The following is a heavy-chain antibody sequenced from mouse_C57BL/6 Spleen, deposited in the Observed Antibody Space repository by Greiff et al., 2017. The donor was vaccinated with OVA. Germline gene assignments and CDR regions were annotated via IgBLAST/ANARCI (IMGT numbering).Heavy chain of an antibody. CDR1: GYTFTDYN. CDR3: ARHYDRNWYFDV. CDR2: INPNNGGT. V-gene: IGHV1-22*01. Sequence: VQLKESGPELVKPGASVKMSCKASGYTFTDYNMHWVKQSHGKSLEWIGYINPNNGGTSYNQKFKGKATLTVNKSSSTAYMELRSLTSEDSAVYYCARHYDRNWYFDVWGTGTTVTVSS. D-gene: IGHD2-4*01. J-gene: IGHJ1*03.